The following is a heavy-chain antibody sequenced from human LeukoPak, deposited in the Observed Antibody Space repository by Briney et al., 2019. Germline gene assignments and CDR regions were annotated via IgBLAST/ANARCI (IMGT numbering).Heavy chain of an antibody. Sequence: SETLSLTCTVYGGSFSGYYWSWIRQPPGKGLEWIGEINHSGSTNYNPSLKSRVTISVDTSKNQFSLKLSSVTAADTAVYYCAREGAIFGVVISPHGMDVWGQGTLVTVSS. J-gene: IGHJ6*02. D-gene: IGHD3-3*01. CDR3: AREGAIFGVVISPHGMDV. CDR2: INHSGST. V-gene: IGHV4-34*01. CDR1: GGSFSGYY.